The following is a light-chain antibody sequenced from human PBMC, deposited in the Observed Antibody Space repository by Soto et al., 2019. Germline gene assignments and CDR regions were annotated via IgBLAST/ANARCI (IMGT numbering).Light chain of an antibody. CDR2: GAS. CDR1: ESIRTC. CDR3: QQYSRLWS. J-gene: IGKJ1*01. V-gene: IGKV1-5*03. Sequence: DVSITQSPSSLSAYVGDRVTITCRARESIRTCLAWYQQKPGKAPKLLIYGASSLESGVPPRFSGDGSETDFTLTISSLQRDDFGTYYCQQYSRLWSFGQGTKVDIK.